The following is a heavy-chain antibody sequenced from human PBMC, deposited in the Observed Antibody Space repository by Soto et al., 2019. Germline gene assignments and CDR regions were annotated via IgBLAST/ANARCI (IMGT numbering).Heavy chain of an antibody. V-gene: IGHV4-34*01. CDR1: GGSFSDYY. J-gene: IGHJ4*02. Sequence: SETLSLTCAVYGGSFSDYYWSWIRQPPGKGLEWIGEIHHSAGTNYNPSLTGRVSISLDTSKNQFSLNLRSVTAADTAVYYCARASTVANGGYLDYWGPGTLVTVSS. D-gene: IGHD3-16*02. CDR3: ARASTVANGGYLDY. CDR2: IHHSAGT.